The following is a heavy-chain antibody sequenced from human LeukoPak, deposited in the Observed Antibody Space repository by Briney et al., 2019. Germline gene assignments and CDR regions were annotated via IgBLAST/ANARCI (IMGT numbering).Heavy chain of an antibody. CDR3: AREYLLWGYFDY. D-gene: IGHD3-10*01. J-gene: IGHJ4*02. CDR2: ISYDGSNK. CDR1: GFTFSSYA. Sequence: GGSLRLSCAASGFTFSSYAMHWVRQAPGKGLEWVAVISYDGSNKYYADSVKGRFTISRDNSKNTLYLQMNSLRAEDTAVYYCAREYLLWGYFDYWGQGTLVTVSS. V-gene: IGHV3-30-3*01.